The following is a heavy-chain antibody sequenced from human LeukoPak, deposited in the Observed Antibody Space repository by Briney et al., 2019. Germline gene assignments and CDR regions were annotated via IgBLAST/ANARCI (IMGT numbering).Heavy chain of an antibody. Sequence: GGSLRLSCAASGVTFSSYGMHWVRQAPGKGLEWVAVISYDGSNKYYADSVKGRFTISRDNSKNTLYLQMNSLRAEDTAAYYCAKAGAGQVFDPWGQGTLVTVSS. D-gene: IGHD3-10*01. CDR1: GVTFSSYG. CDR3: AKAGAGQVFDP. J-gene: IGHJ5*02. CDR2: ISYDGSNK. V-gene: IGHV3-30*18.